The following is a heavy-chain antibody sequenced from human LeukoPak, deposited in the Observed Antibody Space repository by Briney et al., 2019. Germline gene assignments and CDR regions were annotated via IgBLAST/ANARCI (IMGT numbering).Heavy chain of an antibody. CDR3: VMGYNYVWGSRPDY. J-gene: IGHJ4*02. Sequence: SETVSLTCPVYGRSSSVASFSGYYRTWMRQTAAHGLERIGEIHHTQSTNYTPSFKSRVNMSVDTTKNQSSLKLSSVTAADMAVYYSVMGYNYVWGSRPDYWGPRALVTVSS. CDR2: IHHTQST. D-gene: IGHD3-16*01. V-gene: IGHV4-34*01. CDR1: GRSSSVASFSGYY.